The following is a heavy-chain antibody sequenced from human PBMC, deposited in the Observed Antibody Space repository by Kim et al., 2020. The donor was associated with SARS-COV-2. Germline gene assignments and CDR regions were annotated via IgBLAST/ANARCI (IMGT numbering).Heavy chain of an antibody. D-gene: IGHD2-8*02. J-gene: IGHJ4*02. CDR2: T. V-gene: IGHV3-64*01. Sequence: TYYANSVKGRFTICRDNSKNTLYLQMGSLRAEDMAVYYCARQNPWYYFDYWGQGTLVTVSS. CDR3: ARQNPWYYFDY.